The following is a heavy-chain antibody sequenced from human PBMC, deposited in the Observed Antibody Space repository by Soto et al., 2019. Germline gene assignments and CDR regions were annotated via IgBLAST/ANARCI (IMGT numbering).Heavy chain of an antibody. V-gene: IGHV3-23*01. Sequence: GGSLRLSCAASGFTFSSYAMSWVRQAPGKGLEWVSAISGSGDSTYYADSVKGRFTISRDNSKNTLYLQMNSLRAEDTAVYYCAKYSSGWYHPFDYWGQGTLVTVSS. CDR1: GFTFSSYA. CDR3: AKYSSGWYHPFDY. CDR2: ISGSGDST. D-gene: IGHD6-19*01. J-gene: IGHJ4*02.